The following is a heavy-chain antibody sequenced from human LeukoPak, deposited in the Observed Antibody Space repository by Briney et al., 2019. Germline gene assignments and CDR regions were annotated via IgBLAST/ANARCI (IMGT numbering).Heavy chain of an antibody. J-gene: IGHJ4*02. V-gene: IGHV4-34*01. CDR2: INPSGRT. Sequence: PSETLSLTCAVYGGSFSGYYWSWIRQPTGKGLEWIGEINPSGRTNYNPSLKSRVNISVDTSKNKFSLKWSSVTAADTAVYYCARVPSGVVEPPTRGDYFDFWGQGTLVTVSS. CDR1: GGSFSGYY. CDR3: ARVPSGVVEPPTRGDYFDF. D-gene: IGHD2-2*01.